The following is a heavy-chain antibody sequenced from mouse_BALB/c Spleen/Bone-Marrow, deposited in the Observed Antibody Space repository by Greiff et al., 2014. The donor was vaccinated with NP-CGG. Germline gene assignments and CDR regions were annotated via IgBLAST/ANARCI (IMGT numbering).Heavy chain of an antibody. D-gene: IGHD2-12*01. CDR3: ARTLHPYAMDY. J-gene: IGHJ4*01. Sequence: QVQLQQSGAELVKPGASVKLSCRASGYTFTSYWMHWVKQRPGQGLEWIGEINPSNGRTNYNEKFKSKATLTVDKSSSTAHMQLSSLTSEDSAVYYCARTLHPYAMDYWGQGTSVTVSS. CDR2: INPSNGRT. V-gene: IGHV1S81*02. CDR1: GYTFTSYW.